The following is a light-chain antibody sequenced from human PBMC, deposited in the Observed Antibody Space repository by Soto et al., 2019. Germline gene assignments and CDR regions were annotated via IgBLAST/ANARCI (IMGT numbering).Light chain of an antibody. CDR3: QQYDSYSRRT. CDR2: KAS. Sequence: DIQMTQSPSTLSASVGDRVTITCRASHTITTSLAWYQQKPGKAPKLLTYKASSLERGVPSRFSGSGSGTEFTLTISTLQPDDFATYYCQQYDSYSRRTFGQGTRVEIK. J-gene: IGKJ1*01. V-gene: IGKV1-5*03. CDR1: HTITTS.